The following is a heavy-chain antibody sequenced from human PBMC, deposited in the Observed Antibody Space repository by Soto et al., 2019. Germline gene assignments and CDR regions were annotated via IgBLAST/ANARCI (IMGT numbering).Heavy chain of an antibody. CDR1: GYTFTSYG. CDR3: ARGPAGGLRGGVSY. Sequence: ASVKVSCKASGYTFTSYGISWVRQAPGQGLEWMGWVSAYNGNTNYAQKLQGRVTMTTDTSTTTAYMELRSLRSDDTAVYYCARGPAGGLRGGVSYWGQGTLVTVSS. D-gene: IGHD2-15*01. J-gene: IGHJ4*02. CDR2: VSAYNGNT. V-gene: IGHV1-18*04.